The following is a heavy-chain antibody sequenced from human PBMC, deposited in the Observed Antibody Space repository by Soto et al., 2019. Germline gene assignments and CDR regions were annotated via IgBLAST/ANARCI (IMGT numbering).Heavy chain of an antibody. V-gene: IGHV1-46*01. CDR1: GYTFTSYY. J-gene: IGHJ6*02. Sequence: QVQPVQSGAEVKKPGASVKVSCKASGYTFTSYYMHWVRQAPGQGLEWMGIINPSGGSTSYAQKFQGRVTMTRDTSTSTVYMELSSLRSEDTAVYYCARDPNAETWIQLWLPSNYGMDVWGQGTTVTVSS. D-gene: IGHD5-18*01. CDR2: INPSGGST. CDR3: ARDPNAETWIQLWLPSNYGMDV.